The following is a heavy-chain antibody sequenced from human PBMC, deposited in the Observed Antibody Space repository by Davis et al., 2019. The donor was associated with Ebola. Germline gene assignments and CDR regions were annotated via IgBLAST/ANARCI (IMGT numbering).Heavy chain of an antibody. Sequence: GESLKISCAASGFTFSSYAMHWVRQAPGKGLEYVSAISSNGGSTYYADSVKGRFTISRDNSKNTLYLQMNSLRAEDTAVYYCAKRALPVGVASPFDYWGQGTLVTVSS. D-gene: IGHD6-19*01. J-gene: IGHJ4*02. CDR2: ISSNGGST. V-gene: IGHV3-64*02. CDR1: GFTFSSYA. CDR3: AKRALPVGVASPFDY.